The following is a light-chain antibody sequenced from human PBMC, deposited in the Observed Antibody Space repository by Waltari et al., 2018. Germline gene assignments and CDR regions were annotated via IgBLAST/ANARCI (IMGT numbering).Light chain of an antibody. CDR2: DDS. J-gene: IGLJ2*01. CDR3: QGWDSGGDRVV. V-gene: IGLV3-21*02. Sequence: YVLTQPPSVSVAPGQTARITCVGNNIGDKRVHWYQQKPGQAPVLVGHDDSDRPPGGPGRFAGSNSGRAATVTISRGEGGDEADYYCQGWDSGGDRVVFGGGTRLSVL. CDR1: NIGDKR.